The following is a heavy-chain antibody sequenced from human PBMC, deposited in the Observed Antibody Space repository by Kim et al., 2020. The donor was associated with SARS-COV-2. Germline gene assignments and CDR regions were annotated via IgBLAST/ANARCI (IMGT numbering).Heavy chain of an antibody. CDR2: INAGNGNT. D-gene: IGHD5-18*01. J-gene: IGHJ6*02. CDR1: GYTFTSYA. V-gene: IGHV1-3*01. Sequence: ASVKVSCKASGYTFTSYAMHWVRQAPGQRLEWMGWINAGNGNTKYSQKFQGRVTITRDTSASTAYMELSSLRSEDTAVYYCARAPIQLWLPYYYGMDVWGQGTTVTVSS. CDR3: ARAPIQLWLPYYYGMDV.